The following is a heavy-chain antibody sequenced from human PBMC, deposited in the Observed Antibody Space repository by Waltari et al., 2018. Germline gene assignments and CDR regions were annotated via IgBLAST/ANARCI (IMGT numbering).Heavy chain of an antibody. D-gene: IGHD4-17*01. V-gene: IGHV4-34*01. CDR2: INHSGST. CDR3: ASDRVTTPYKRPYYYYGMDV. CDR1: GGSFSGYY. Sequence: QVQLQQWGAGLLKPSETLSLTCAVYGGSFSGYYWSWIRTPPGKGREWIGEINHSGSTNYNPSLKSRVTISVDTSKNQFSLKLSSVTAADTAVYYCASDRVTTPYKRPYYYYGMDVWGQGTTVTVSS. J-gene: IGHJ6*02.